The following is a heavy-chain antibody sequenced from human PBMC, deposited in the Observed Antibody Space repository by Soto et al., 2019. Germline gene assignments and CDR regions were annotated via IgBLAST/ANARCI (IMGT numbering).Heavy chain of an antibody. V-gene: IGHV1-18*01. CDR2: ISAFNGNT. D-gene: IGHD6-19*01. CDR3: ARDRGVAPPVAGNTHYYYYMDV. J-gene: IGHJ6*03. CDR1: GYSFTNYG. Sequence: QDQLVQSGAEVKKPGASVTVSCKASGYSFTNYGVTWVRQAPGQGLEWMGWISAFNGNTHYAQNLQGRVTITTDASTRTAYMELRSLRSDDTAVYYCARDRGVAPPVAGNTHYYYYMDVWGKGTTVTVSS.